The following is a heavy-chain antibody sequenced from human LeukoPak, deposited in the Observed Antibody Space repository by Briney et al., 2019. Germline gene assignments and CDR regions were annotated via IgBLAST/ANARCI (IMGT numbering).Heavy chain of an antibody. CDR3: ARDLSGGTHDY. CDR1: DYSISSGFY. J-gene: IGHJ4*02. V-gene: IGHV4-38-2*02. CDR2: ISHSGST. Sequence: SETLSLTCAVSDYSISSGFYWGWIPQPPGKGLEWIGSISHSGSTYYNPSLKSRVTISVDTSNNQFSLNLWSVTAADTAVYYCARDLSGGTHDYWGQGTLVTVSS. D-gene: IGHD1-26*01.